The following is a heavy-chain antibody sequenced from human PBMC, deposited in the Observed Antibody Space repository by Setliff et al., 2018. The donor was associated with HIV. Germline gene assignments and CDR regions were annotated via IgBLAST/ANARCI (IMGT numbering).Heavy chain of an antibody. CDR3: ARETRSFGGIDP. D-gene: IGHD2-15*01. J-gene: IGHJ5*02. CDR1: GGSISSDTFY. CDR2: VYARGST. V-gene: IGHV4-61*09. Sequence: SETLSLTCTVSGGSISSDTFYWSWIRQPAGKGLEWIGHVYARGSTNYNPSLKGRVIISVDTSKNQFSLKVRSVTAADTAMYYCARETRSFGGIDPWGQGTLVTVSS.